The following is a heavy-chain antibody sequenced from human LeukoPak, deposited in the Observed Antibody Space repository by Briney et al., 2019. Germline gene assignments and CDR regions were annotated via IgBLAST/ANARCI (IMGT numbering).Heavy chain of an antibody. CDR3: ARTYSSSPYYFDY. D-gene: IGHD6-13*01. V-gene: IGHV4-59*01. Sequence: PSETLSLTCTVSGGSISSYYWSWIRQPPGKGLEWLGYIYYSGSTNYNPSLKSRVTISVDTSKNQFSLKLSSVTAADTAMYYCARTYSSSPYYFDYWGQGTLVTVSS. J-gene: IGHJ4*02. CDR2: IYYSGST. CDR1: GGSISSYY.